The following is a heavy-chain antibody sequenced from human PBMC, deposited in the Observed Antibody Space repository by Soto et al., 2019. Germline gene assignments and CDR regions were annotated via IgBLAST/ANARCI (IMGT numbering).Heavy chain of an antibody. V-gene: IGHV4-30-2*01. CDR2: IYPGGNT. J-gene: IGHJ4*02. CDR3: ASRDPGTSVDY. D-gene: IGHD1-7*01. Sequence: SETLSLTCAVSGGSISSGHYPWTWIRQPPGKGLEWIGYIYPGGNTYYSPSLKSRVTIALDTSKSLVSLKVTSLTAADTAVYYCASRDPGTSVDYWGQGTLVTVSS. CDR1: GGSISSGHYP.